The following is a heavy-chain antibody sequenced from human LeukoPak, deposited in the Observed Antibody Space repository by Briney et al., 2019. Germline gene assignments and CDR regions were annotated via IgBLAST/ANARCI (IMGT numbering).Heavy chain of an antibody. CDR2: IDYSGTT. Sequence: SETLSLTCTVSGGSISISGYYWGWIRQPPGKGLEWIGSIDYSGTTYYNPSPKSRVTISVDTSKNQFSLKLTSVTAADTAVYYCARRGISGSYDYWGQGTLVTVSS. D-gene: IGHD3-10*01. CDR3: ARRGISGSYDY. V-gene: IGHV4-39*01. CDR1: GGSISISGYY. J-gene: IGHJ4*02.